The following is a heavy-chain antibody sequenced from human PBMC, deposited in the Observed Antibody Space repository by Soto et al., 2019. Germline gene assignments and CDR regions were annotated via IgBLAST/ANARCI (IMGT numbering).Heavy chain of an antibody. CDR3: ARVSRIMITFGGIYYFDY. D-gene: IGHD3-16*01. J-gene: IGHJ4*02. Sequence: QVQLQQWGAGLLKPSETLSLTCAVYGGSFSGYYWSWIRQPPGKGLEWIGEINHSGSTNYNPSLKSRVTISVDTSKNQFSLKLSSVTAADTAMYYCARVSRIMITFGGIYYFDYWGQGTLVTVSS. V-gene: IGHV4-34*01. CDR2: INHSGST. CDR1: GGSFSGYY.